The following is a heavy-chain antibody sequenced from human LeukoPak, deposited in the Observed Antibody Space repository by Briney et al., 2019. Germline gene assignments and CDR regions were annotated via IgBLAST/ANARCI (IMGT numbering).Heavy chain of an antibody. CDR3: VLAPNSNWFDF. J-gene: IGHJ4*02. Sequence: SETLSLTCTVSGGSISSYYWSWIRQPPGKGLEWIGYIYYSGSSIYNPSLRSRVTMSIDTSKKQFFLMLRSVTAADTAVYYCVLAPNSNWFDFWGQGTLVTVSS. D-gene: IGHD2-15*01. CDR1: GGSISSYY. CDR2: IYYSGSS. V-gene: IGHV4-59*08.